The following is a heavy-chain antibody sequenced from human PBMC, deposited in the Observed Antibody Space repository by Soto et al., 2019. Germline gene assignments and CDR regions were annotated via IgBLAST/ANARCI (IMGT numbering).Heavy chain of an antibody. J-gene: IGHJ5*02. CDR1: GYTFTSYD. CDR2: MNPNSGNT. CDR3: ARGKKSITMVRGNL. D-gene: IGHD3-10*01. Sequence: QVQLVQSGAEVKKPGASVKVSCKASGYTFTSYDINWVRQATGQGLEWMGWMNPNSGNTGYAQKFQGRVTMTRNTSISTAYMELSSLRSEDTAVYYWARGKKSITMVRGNLWGQGTLVTVSS. V-gene: IGHV1-8*01.